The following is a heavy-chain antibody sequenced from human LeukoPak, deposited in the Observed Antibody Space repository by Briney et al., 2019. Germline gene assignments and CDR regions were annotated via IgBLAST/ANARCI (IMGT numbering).Heavy chain of an antibody. D-gene: IGHD1-20*01. J-gene: IGHJ5*02. CDR1: GGSFSGYY. V-gene: IGHV4-34*01. Sequence: PSETLSLTCAVYGGSFSGYYWSWIRQPPGKGLEWIGEINHSGSTNYNPSLKSRVTISVDTSKNQFSLKLSSVTAADTAVYYYARGRVTGPNHWGQGTLVTVSS. CDR2: INHSGST. CDR3: ARGRVTGPNH.